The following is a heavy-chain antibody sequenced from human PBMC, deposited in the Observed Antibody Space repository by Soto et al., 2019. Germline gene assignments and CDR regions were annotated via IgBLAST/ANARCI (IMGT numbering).Heavy chain of an antibody. CDR1: GFTFSDYY. V-gene: IGHV3-11*06. CDR3: ARVSRRDGYNYRY. CDR2: ISSSSSYT. J-gene: IGHJ4*01. D-gene: IGHD5-12*01. Sequence: GGSLRLSCAASGFTFSDYYMSWIRQAPGKGLEWVSYISSSSSYTNYADSVKGRFTISRDNAKNSLYLQMNSLRAEDTAVYYCARVSRRDGYNYRYWGHGTLVTVSS.